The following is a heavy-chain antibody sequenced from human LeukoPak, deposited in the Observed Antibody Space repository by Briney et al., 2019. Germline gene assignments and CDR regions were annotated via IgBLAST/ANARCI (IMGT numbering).Heavy chain of an antibody. D-gene: IGHD6-6*01. Sequence: SETLSLTCTVSGYSISSGYYWGWIRQPPGKGLEWIGSIYHSGSTYYNPSLKSRVTISVDTSKNQFSLKLSSVTAADTAVYYCARDRSQLVCDYWGQGTLVTVSS. CDR3: ARDRSQLVCDY. CDR1: GYSISSGYY. V-gene: IGHV4-38-2*02. J-gene: IGHJ4*02. CDR2: IYHSGST.